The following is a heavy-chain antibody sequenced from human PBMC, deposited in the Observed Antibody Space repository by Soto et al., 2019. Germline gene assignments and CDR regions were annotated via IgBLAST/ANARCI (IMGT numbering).Heavy chain of an antibody. D-gene: IGHD3-10*02. V-gene: IGHV3-33*01. J-gene: IGHJ2*01. Sequence: GKGLEWVAVIWYDGSNKYYADSVKGRFTISRDNSKNTLYLQMNSLRAEDTFFFFQAEDGIRGVRSVSAFLLNRSSDL. CDR2: IWYDGSNK. CDR3: AEDGIRGVRSVSAFLLNRSSDL.